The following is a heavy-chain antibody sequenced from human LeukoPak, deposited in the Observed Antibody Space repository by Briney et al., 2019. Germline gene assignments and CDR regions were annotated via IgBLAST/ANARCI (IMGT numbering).Heavy chain of an antibody. CDR2: IYYSGST. Sequence: TSETLSLTCTVSGGSISSYYWSWIRQPPGKGLEWIGYIYYSGSTNYNPSLKSRVTISVDTSKNQFSLKLSSVTAADTAVYYCARGKAYCGGDCYSNYFDYWGQGTLVTVSS. CDR3: ARGKAYCGGDCYSNYFDY. CDR1: GGSISSYY. J-gene: IGHJ4*02. V-gene: IGHV4-59*01. D-gene: IGHD2-21*02.